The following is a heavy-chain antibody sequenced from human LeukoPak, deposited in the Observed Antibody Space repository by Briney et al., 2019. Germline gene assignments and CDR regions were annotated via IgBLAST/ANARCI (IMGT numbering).Heavy chain of an antibody. V-gene: IGHV4-30-4*08. D-gene: IGHD4-11*01. CDR3: ARGLWSHLTVTSYYYYYMDV. CDR2: IYYSGST. CDR1: RGSISSGDYY. J-gene: IGHJ6*03. Sequence: SETLSLTCTVSRGSISSGDYYWSWIRQPPGKGLEWIGYIYYSGSTYYNPSLKSRVTISVDTSENQFSLKLSSVTAADTAVYYCARGLWSHLTVTSYYYYYMDVWGKGTTVTVSS.